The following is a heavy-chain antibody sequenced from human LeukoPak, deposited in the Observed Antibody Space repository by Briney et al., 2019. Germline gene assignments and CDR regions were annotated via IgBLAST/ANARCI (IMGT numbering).Heavy chain of an antibody. J-gene: IGHJ4*02. Sequence: PSQSLSLTCAVSTVSFDDYYWSCVRQTPRKGLEWIGEIHHGGSPNDSPSRKSRVTLSIDTSRKQFSLNLRSETVADTGIYYCTRMAAGHDYWGQGTLVTVSS. D-gene: IGHD5-24*01. V-gene: IGHV4-34*01. CDR2: IHHGGSP. CDR3: TRMAAGHDY. CDR1: TVSFDDYY.